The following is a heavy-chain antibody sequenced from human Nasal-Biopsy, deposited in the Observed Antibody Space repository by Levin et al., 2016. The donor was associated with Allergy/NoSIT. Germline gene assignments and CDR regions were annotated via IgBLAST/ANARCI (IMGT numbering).Heavy chain of an antibody. CDR1: GFTVSGNY. Sequence: GGSLRLSCAASGFTVSGNYMSWVRQAPGKGLECVAIIDADGTTHYADSVKGRFTISRQISNDTMYLLMNSLRAEDTAVYYCASGIYGTGGYALDYWGQGTLVTVST. J-gene: IGHJ4*02. CDR2: IDADGTT. V-gene: IGHV3-53*04. D-gene: IGHD2-8*02. CDR3: ASGIYGTGGYALDY.